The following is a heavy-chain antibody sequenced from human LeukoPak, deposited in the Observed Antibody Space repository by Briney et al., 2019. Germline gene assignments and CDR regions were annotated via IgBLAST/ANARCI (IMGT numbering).Heavy chain of an antibody. J-gene: IGHJ4*02. CDR1: GFTFSDYY. CDR2: ISSRGKTT. D-gene: IGHD5-24*01. Sequence: GGSLRLSCAAAGFTFSDYYMSWIRQAPGKGLEWLSYISSRGKTTHFADSVKGRFSVSRDNTNNTLYVQMNSLRAEDTAVYFCARGRDGYKYWGQGTLVTVSS. V-gene: IGHV3-11*01. CDR3: ARGRDGYKY.